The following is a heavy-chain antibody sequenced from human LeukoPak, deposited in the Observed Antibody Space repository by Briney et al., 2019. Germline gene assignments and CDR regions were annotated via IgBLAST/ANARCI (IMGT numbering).Heavy chain of an antibody. CDR3: ARGRGYPQPPTFDY. CDR2: IYTSGST. Sequence: SPSETLSLTCTVSGGSISSGSNYWRWIRQPAGKGLEWIGRIYTSGSTNYNPSLKSRVTISVDTSKNQFSLKLSSLTAADTAVYYCARGRGYPQPPTFDYWGQGTLVTVSS. V-gene: IGHV4-61*02. CDR1: GGSISSGSNY. J-gene: IGHJ4*02. D-gene: IGHD5-12*01.